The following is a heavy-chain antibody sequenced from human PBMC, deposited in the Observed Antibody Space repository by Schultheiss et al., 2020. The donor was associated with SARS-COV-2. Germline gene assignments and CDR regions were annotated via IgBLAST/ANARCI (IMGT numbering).Heavy chain of an antibody. CDR1: GFTVSSNY. V-gene: IGHV3-53*04. D-gene: IGHD6-6*01. J-gene: IGHJ6*03. CDR3: ARHSSSSGFGYYYYMDV. CDR2: IYSGGST. Sequence: GGSLRLSCAASGFTVSSNYMSWVRQAPGKGLEWVSVIYSGGSTYYADSVKGRFTISRHNSKNTLYLQMNSLRAEDTAVYYCARHSSSSGFGYYYYMDVWGKGTTVTVSS.